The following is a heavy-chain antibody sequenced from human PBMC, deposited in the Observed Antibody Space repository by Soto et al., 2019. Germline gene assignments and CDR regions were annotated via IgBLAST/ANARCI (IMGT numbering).Heavy chain of an antibody. Sequence: SLRLSCAASGFTFSGSAMHWVRQASGKGLEWVGRIRSKANSYATAYAASVKGRFTISRDDSKNTAYLQMNSLKTEDTAVYYCTTEGVWLGTYGMDVWGQGTTVTVSS. CDR3: TTEGVWLGTYGMDV. CDR2: IRSKANSYAT. CDR1: GFTFSGSA. J-gene: IGHJ6*02. D-gene: IGHD3-22*01. V-gene: IGHV3-73*01.